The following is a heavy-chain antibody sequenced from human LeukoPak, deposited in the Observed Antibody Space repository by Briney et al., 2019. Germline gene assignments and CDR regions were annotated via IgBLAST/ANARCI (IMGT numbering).Heavy chain of an antibody. J-gene: IGHJ4*02. V-gene: IGHV5-51*01. D-gene: IGHD3-10*01. Sequence: GESLKISCKGSGYSFTNYWIGWVRQMPGKGLERMGIVYPGDSDTKYSPSFQGQVTISADKSINSAYLQWSSLKASDTAMYYCARQYGSGSYDYWGQGTLVTVSS. CDR1: GYSFTNYW. CDR3: ARQYGSGSYDY. CDR2: VYPGDSDT.